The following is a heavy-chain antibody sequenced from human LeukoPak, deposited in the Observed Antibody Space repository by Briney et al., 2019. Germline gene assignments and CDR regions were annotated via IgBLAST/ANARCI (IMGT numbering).Heavy chain of an antibody. CDR1: GFTFLIYG. J-gene: IGHJ4*02. Sequence: PGGSLRLSCAASGFTFLIYGMHWVREAPGKGLEWVAFIRYDGSNKYYADSVKGRFTISRDNSKNTLCLQMNSLRAEDTAVYYCAKDRAYLAPKDFDYWGQGTLVTVSS. V-gene: IGHV3-30*02. CDR2: IRYDGSNK. CDR3: AKDRAYLAPKDFDY. D-gene: IGHD5-24*01.